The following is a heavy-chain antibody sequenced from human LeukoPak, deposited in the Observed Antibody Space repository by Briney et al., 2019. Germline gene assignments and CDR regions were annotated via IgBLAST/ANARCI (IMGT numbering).Heavy chain of an antibody. Sequence: GGSLRLSCVASGFPYSSYWMTWVRQAPGKGLVWVANIKQDGSKKSYVDAVKGRFTISRDNAKNSLYLQMNSLRAEDTAIYYCTRVGYIDEGIDYWGQGVLVTVSS. CDR2: IKQDGSKK. CDR3: TRVGYIDEGIDY. CDR1: GFPYSSYW. V-gene: IGHV3-7*04. J-gene: IGHJ4*02. D-gene: IGHD5-24*01.